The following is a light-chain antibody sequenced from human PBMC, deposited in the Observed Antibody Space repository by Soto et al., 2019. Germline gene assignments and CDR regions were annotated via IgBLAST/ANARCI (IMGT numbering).Light chain of an antibody. CDR2: DVT. CDR3: SSYAGSTTFYV. V-gene: IGLV2-23*02. CDR1: STDVGKYDL. J-gene: IGLJ1*01. Sequence: QSVLTQPASVSGSPGQSIIISCTGTSTDVGKYDLVSWYQHHPGKAPKLIVYDVTQWPSGASRRFAGSKSGNTASLTIFGLQADDEADYCCSSYAGSTTFYVFGTGTKVTVL.